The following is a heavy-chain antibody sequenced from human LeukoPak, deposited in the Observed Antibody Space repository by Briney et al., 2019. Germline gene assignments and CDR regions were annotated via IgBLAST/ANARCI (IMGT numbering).Heavy chain of an antibody. CDR2: SSGSGGST. V-gene: IGHV3-23*01. CDR1: GFTFSDYA. CDR3: AKLQHTGYDLARGFDY. D-gene: IGHD5-12*01. Sequence: GGSLRLSCAASGFTFSDYAMSWVRRAPGKGLEWVSASSGSGGSTYYADSVKGRFTISRDNSKNTLYLQMNSLRAEDTALYYCAKLQHTGYDLARGFDYWGQGTLVTVSS. J-gene: IGHJ4*02.